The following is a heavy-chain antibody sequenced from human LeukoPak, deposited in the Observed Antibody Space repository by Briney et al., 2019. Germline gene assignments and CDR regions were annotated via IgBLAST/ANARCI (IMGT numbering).Heavy chain of an antibody. CDR2: ISTSNGNR. D-gene: IGHD6-19*01. Sequence: ASVKVSCKASGYTFTSHGFTWVRQAPGQGLEWMGSISTSNGNRIYAQTLQGRVTMTTDTPTSTAFMELRSLRSDDTAVYYCAGDPGSAWYDYWGQGTLVTVSS. V-gene: IGHV1-18*04. J-gene: IGHJ4*02. CDR3: AGDPGSAWYDY. CDR1: GYTFTSHG.